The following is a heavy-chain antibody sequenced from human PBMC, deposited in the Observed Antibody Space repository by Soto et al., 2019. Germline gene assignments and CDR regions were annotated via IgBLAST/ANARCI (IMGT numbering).Heavy chain of an antibody. CDR2: INHSGST. CDR1: GGSFSGYY. J-gene: IGHJ5*02. Sequence: SETLSLTCAVYGGSFSGYYWSWIRQPPGKGLEWIGEINHSGSTNYNPSLKSRVTISVDTSKNQFSLKLSSVTAADTAVYYCARGEGYCSGGSCYPVRVVSWFDPWGQGTLVTVSS. V-gene: IGHV4-34*01. D-gene: IGHD2-15*01. CDR3: ARGEGYCSGGSCYPVRVVSWFDP.